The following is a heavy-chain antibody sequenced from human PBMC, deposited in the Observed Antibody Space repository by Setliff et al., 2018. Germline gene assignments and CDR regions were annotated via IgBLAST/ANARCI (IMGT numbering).Heavy chain of an antibody. V-gene: IGHV1-18*01. CDR2: ISVYNGYI. CDR1: GYTFTSSG. CDR3: AREGVDTRSSTDYRCYMDI. D-gene: IGHD5-18*01. Sequence: ASVKVSCKASGYTFTSSGISWVRQAPGQGLEWMGWISVYNGYIVYAQKLQDRVTIITDESTSTAYMELRSLRTEGTAVYYCAREGVDTRSSTDYRCYMDIWGKGTTVTVSS. J-gene: IGHJ6*03.